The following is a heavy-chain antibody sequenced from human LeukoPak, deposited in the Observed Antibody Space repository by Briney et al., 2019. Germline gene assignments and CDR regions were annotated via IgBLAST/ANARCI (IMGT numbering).Heavy chain of an antibody. CDR1: GFTFSSYW. V-gene: IGHV3-74*01. CDR3: ARDHYGAPDV. CDR2: FSSGGSSI. J-gene: IGHJ4*02. Sequence: GGSLSLSCAASGFTFSSYWVHWVRGAPGKGLVWVSCFSSGGSSIRCADRVKGRFTISRDNAKNTLSVQVNSLSVEDAAVFFCARDHYGAPDVGGQGTLGTVSS. D-gene: IGHD4-17*01.